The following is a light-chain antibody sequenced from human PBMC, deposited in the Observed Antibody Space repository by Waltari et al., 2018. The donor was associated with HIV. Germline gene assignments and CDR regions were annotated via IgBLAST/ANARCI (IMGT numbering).Light chain of an antibody. V-gene: IGKV1-33*01. CDR1: QDITNF. CDR3: QQYDDVPVT. Sequence: QVSQAGFAVEAFVVIGVHITCQASQDITNFLNLYQQKPGEAPKLLIYDASNLKTGAPSRFSGGGFGTHFTFTITSLQPEDIGTYYCQQYDDVPVTFGQGTKLEI. J-gene: IGKJ2*01. CDR2: DAS.